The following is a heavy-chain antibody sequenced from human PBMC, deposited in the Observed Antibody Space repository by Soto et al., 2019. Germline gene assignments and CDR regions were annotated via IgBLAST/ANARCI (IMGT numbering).Heavy chain of an antibody. J-gene: IGHJ6*02. V-gene: IGHV1-69*13. CDR3: ARDSEKQLVPHYYYYYGMDV. Sequence: SVKVSCKASGCTFSSYAISWVRQAPGQVLEWMGGIIPIFGTANYAQKFQGRVTITADESTSTAYMELSSLRSEDTAVYYCARDSEKQLVPHYYYYYGMDVWGQGTTVTVSS. CDR1: GCTFSSYA. D-gene: IGHD6-6*01. CDR2: IIPIFGTA.